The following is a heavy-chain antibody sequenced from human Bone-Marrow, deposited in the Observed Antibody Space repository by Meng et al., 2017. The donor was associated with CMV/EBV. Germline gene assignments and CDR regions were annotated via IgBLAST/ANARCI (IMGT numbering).Heavy chain of an antibody. CDR2: ISGSGGST. V-gene: IGHV3-23*01. CDR1: GFPFSSYA. J-gene: IGHJ6*02. CDR3: AKDKPPVRQPTDYYYYGKDV. Sequence: GESLKISCAASGFPFSSYAMSWVRQAPGKGLEWVSAISGSGGSTYYADSVKGRFTISRDNSKNTLYLQMNSLRAEDTAVYYCAKDKPPVRQPTDYYYYGKDVWGQGTTVAASS. D-gene: IGHD6-6*01.